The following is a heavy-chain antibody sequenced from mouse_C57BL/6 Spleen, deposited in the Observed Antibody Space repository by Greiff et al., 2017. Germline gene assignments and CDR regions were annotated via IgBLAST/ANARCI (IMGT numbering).Heavy chain of an antibody. V-gene: IGHV1-52*01. CDR2: IDPSDSET. CDR3: AREARYYGYYAMAY. Sequence: QVQLQQPGAELVRPGSSVKLSCKASGYTFTSYWMHWVKQRPIQGLEWIGNIDPSDSETHYNQKFKDKATLTVDKSSSTAYMQLSSLTSEDSAVYYGAREARYYGYYAMAYWGQGTSVTVS. CDR1: GYTFTSYW. D-gene: IGHD2-1*01. J-gene: IGHJ4*01.